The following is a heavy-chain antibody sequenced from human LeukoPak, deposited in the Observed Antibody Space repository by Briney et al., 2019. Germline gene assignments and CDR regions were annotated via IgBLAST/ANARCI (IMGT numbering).Heavy chain of an antibody. CDR1: GGTFSSYA. V-gene: IGHV1-69*01. CDR2: IIPIFGTA. D-gene: IGHD3-10*01. J-gene: IGHJ5*02. CDR3: ARDYYGSGSDPGDNWFDP. Sequence: SVKVSCKASGGTFSSYAISWVRQAPGQGLEWMGGIIPIFGTANYAQKFQGRVTITADESTSTAYMELSSLRSEDTAVYYCARDYYGSGSDPGDNWFDPWGQGTLVTVSS.